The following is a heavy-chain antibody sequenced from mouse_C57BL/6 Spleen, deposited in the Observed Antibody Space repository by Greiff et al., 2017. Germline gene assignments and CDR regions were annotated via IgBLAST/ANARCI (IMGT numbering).Heavy chain of an antibody. CDR2: IDPSNSYT. D-gene: IGHD2-12*01. CDR1: GYTFTSYW. CDR3: ESRRTSNHSCYFDD. V-gene: IGHV1-69*01. Sequence: QVQLQQPGAELVMPGASVKLSCKASGYTFTSYWMHWVKQRPGQGLEWIGEIDPSNSYTNYNQKFKGKSTLTVAKSSSTAYMQLSSLTSEDSAVYYYESRRTSNHSCYFDDWGPGTTLTVSS. J-gene: IGHJ2*01.